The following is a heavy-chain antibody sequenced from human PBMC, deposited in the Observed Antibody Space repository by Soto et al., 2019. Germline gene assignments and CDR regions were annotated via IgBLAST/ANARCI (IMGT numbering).Heavy chain of an antibody. CDR2: IVVGSGNT. D-gene: IGHD3-9*01. CDR3: AAKGDYDILTGPPNWFDP. CDR1: GFTFTSSA. V-gene: IGHV1-58*01. Sequence: ASVKVSCKASGFTFTSSAVQWVLQARGQRLEWIGWIVVGSGNTNYAQKFQERVTITRDMSTSTAYMELSSLRSEDTAVYYCAAKGDYDILTGPPNWFDPRGQGTLVTVSS. J-gene: IGHJ5*02.